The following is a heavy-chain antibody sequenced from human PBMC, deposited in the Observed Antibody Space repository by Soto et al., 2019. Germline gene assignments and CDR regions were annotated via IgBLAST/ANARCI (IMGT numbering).Heavy chain of an antibody. CDR1: GGPFSRYA. CDR2: IVPIYGTR. V-gene: IGHV1-69*13. D-gene: IGHD3-10*01. J-gene: IGHJ6*01. CDR3: ARDLDYYGSGSHYYYGMDV. Sequence: GASVKVSCKASGGPFSRYAFSCVRHAPGQGLEWMGGIVPIYGTRGFSQKFQGRLTITADEPTRTAYMELSSLRSEDTAVYYCARDLDYYGSGSHYYYGMDVWGQGTTVTVSS.